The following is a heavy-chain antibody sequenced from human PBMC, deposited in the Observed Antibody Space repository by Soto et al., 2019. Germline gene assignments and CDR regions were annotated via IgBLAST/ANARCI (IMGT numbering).Heavy chain of an antibody. CDR1: GLTFRRDG. D-gene: IGHD5-12*01. V-gene: IGHV3-30*03. CDR2: ISYDGKNT. J-gene: IGHJ4*02. Sequence: QVQLVESGGGVVQPGRSLRLSCTSSGLTFRRDGMLWVRQAPGEGLEWVSVISYDGKNTYYADSVKGRFTISRDNSKNRLFLQMNSLRIGAWALYYGAGGYDWGDYWGQGPLVTVSS. CDR3: AGGYDWGDY.